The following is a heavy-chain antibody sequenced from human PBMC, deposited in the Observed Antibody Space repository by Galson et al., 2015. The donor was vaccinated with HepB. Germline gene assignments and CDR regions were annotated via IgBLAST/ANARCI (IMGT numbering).Heavy chain of an antibody. CDR2: ISYDGSNK. J-gene: IGHJ2*01. CDR3: AKDRGYGDYVIGYFDL. V-gene: IGHV3-30*18. Sequence: SLRLSCAASGFTFSSYGMHWVRQAPGKGLEWVAVISYDGSNKYYADSVKGRFTISRDNSKNTLYLQMNSLRAEDTAVYYCAKDRGYGDYVIGYFDLWGRGTLVTVSS. D-gene: IGHD4-17*01. CDR1: GFTFSSYG.